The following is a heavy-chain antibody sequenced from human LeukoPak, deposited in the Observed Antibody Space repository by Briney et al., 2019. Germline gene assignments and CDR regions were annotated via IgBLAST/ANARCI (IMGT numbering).Heavy chain of an antibody. CDR2: IYSGGST. Sequence: GGSLRLSCAASGFTVSSNYMSWVRQAPGKGLEWVSVIYSGGSTYYADSVKGRFTISRGNSKNTLYLQMNSLRAEDTAVYYCARVAGYYYDSSGYFSPYYFDYWGQGTLVTVSS. D-gene: IGHD3-22*01. V-gene: IGHV3-53*01. CDR1: GFTVSSNY. CDR3: ARVAGYYYDSSGYFSPYYFDY. J-gene: IGHJ4*02.